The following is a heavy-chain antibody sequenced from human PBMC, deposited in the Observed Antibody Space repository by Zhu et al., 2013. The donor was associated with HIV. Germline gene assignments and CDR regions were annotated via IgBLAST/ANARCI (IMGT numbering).Heavy chain of an antibody. CDR3: AAARQPGVGGRQRAVWDAFDI. Sequence: QVQLVQSGAGVEKPGASLRVSCKTSGYTFTTHYIHWLRQAPGQGLQWMGWIDPNGGGTIYAQKFQGRVIMTRDTSTNTVYMELSSLRSDDTAVYFCAAARQPGVGGRQRAVWDAFDIWGQGAMVTSL. CDR2: IDPNGGGT. V-gene: IGHV1-2*02. CDR1: GYTFTTHY. D-gene: IGHD6-6*01. J-gene: IGHJ3*02.